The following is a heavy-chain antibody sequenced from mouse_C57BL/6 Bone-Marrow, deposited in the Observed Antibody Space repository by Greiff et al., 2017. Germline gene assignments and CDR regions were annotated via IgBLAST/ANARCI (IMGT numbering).Heavy chain of an antibody. CDR2: IWGVGST. J-gene: IGHJ4*01. Sequence: VKLQESGPGLVAPSQSLSITCTVSGFSLTSYGVDWVRQSPGKGLEWLGVIWGVGSTNYNSALKSRLSISKDNSKSQVFLKMNSLQTDDTAMYYCASDSSGTGGAMDYWGQGTSVTVSS. CDR1: GFSLTSYG. D-gene: IGHD3-2*02. CDR3: ASDSSGTGGAMDY. V-gene: IGHV2-6*01.